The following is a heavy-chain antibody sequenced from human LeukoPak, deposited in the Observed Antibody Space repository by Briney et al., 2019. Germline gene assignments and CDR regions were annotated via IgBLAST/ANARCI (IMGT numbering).Heavy chain of an antibody. CDR2: ISTRGNFI. CDR1: GFIFSDYF. V-gene: IGHV3-11*01. CDR3: ARGLSDGVTYAFEI. J-gene: IGHJ3*02. Sequence: GGSLRLSCKGTGFIFSDYFVSWIRQAAGKGLEWIAYISTRGNFIFHSDSVKGRFTISRDDAKNSLYLQMNSLKDADTAVYYCARGLSDGVTYAFEIWGQGTMVTVSS. D-gene: IGHD3-3*01.